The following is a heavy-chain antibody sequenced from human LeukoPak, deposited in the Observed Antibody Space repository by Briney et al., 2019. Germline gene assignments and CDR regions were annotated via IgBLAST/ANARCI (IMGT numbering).Heavy chain of an antibody. CDR1: GFTFSSYA. CDR2: ISGSGGST. J-gene: IGHJ4*02. D-gene: IGHD3-3*01. CDR3: AKDARGDYDFWSGYYS. Sequence: PGGSLRLSCAASGFTFSSYAMSWVRQAPRKGLEWVSAISGSGGSTYYADSVKGRFTISRDNSKNTLYLQMNSLRAEDTAVYYCAKDARGDYDFWSGYYSWGQGTLVTVSS. V-gene: IGHV3-23*01.